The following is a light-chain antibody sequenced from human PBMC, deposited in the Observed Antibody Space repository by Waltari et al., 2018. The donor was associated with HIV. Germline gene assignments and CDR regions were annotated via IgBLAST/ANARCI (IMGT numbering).Light chain of an antibody. CDR1: SSDVGGYNY. V-gene: IGLV2-14*01. J-gene: IGLJ1*01. CDR3: SSYTSSRLYV. Sequence: QSALTQPASVSGSPGQSITISCTGTSSDVGGYNYVSWYQQHPGQAPKVIIYEVTHRPSGVSNRFSGSKSGNTASLTISGLQAEDEADYYCSSYTSSRLYVFGPGTKVTVL. CDR2: EVT.